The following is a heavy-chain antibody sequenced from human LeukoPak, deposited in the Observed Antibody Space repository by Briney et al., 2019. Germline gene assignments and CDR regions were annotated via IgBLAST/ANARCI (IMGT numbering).Heavy chain of an antibody. Sequence: GGSLRLSCAASGFTFSSYSMNWVRQAPGKGLVWVSRINSDGSSTSYADSVMGRFTISRDNAKNTLYLQMNSLRAEDTAVYYCARGGFGSSWYATFLGFDPWGQGTLVTVSS. D-gene: IGHD6-13*01. CDR3: ARGGFGSSWYATFLGFDP. V-gene: IGHV3-74*01. J-gene: IGHJ5*02. CDR2: INSDGSST. CDR1: GFTFSSYS.